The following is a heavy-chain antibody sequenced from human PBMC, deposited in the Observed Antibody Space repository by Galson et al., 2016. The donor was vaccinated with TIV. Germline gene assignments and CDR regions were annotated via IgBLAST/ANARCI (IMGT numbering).Heavy chain of an antibody. J-gene: IGHJ4*02. Sequence: SLRLSCAASGFIFSIYGMHWVRQAPGKGLEWVTLISFDGNNHYYADSVKGRFTSSRDNSKNTMYLHMNSLRTEDTAVYYCAKVGARGYGDYPYYLEYWGQGTLVTVSS. CDR1: GFIFSIYG. D-gene: IGHD4-17*01. V-gene: IGHV3-30*18. CDR2: ISFDGNNH. CDR3: AKVGARGYGDYPYYLEY.